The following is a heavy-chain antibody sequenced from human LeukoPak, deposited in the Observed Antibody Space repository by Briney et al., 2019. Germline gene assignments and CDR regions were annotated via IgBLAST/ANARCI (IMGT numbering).Heavy chain of an antibody. CDR1: GYTFHSYG. CDR3: ARDQLGYCSGGSCSRWRDP. Sequence: GVSVKVSCKASGYTFHSYGVSWVRQAPGQALEWMGWISAYNGNSNYAQKLQGRVTMTKDTSTSTAYMELRSLRSDDTAVYYCARDQLGYCSGGSCSRWRDPWGQGTLVTVSS. CDR2: ISAYNGNS. J-gene: IGHJ5*02. D-gene: IGHD2-15*01. V-gene: IGHV1-18*01.